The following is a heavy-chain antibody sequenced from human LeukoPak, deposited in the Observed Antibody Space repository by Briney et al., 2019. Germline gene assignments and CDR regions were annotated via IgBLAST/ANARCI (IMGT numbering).Heavy chain of an antibody. D-gene: IGHD2-21*01. V-gene: IGHV4-59*12. CDR1: GGSISSYY. Sequence: SETLSLTCTVSGGSISSYYWSWIRQPPGKGLEWIGYIYYSGSTNYNPSLKSRVTISVDTSKNQFSLKLSSVTAADTAVYYCARERIAMAFDIWGQGTMVTVSS. J-gene: IGHJ3*02. CDR2: IYYSGST. CDR3: ARERIAMAFDI.